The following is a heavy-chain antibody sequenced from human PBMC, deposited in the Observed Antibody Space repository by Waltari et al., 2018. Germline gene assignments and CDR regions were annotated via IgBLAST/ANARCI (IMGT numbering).Heavy chain of an antibody. CDR3: AGDRAIGLFFDY. D-gene: IGHD2-2*01. Sequence: QVQLQESGPGQVEPSGPPSLTCAVSGDSISSNYWWSWVRQSPGKGREWIGQIHHSGRTHYNPSFESRLSMSVDRSKNQFSLNLNSVTAADTAVYYCAGDRAIGLFFDYWGQGTLVTVSS. CDR2: IHHSGRT. J-gene: IGHJ4*02. CDR1: GDSISSNYW. V-gene: IGHV4-4*02.